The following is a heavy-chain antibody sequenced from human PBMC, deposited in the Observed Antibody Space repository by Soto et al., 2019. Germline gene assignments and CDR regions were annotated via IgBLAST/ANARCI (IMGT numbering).Heavy chain of an antibody. Sequence: SETLSLTCAVSGGFISSGGYSWSWIRQPPGKGLEWIGYIYHSGSTYYNPSLKSRVTISVDTSKNQFSLKLSSVTAADTAVYYCARRGRIAAANWFDPWGQGTLVTVSS. J-gene: IGHJ5*02. CDR3: ARRGRIAAANWFDP. D-gene: IGHD6-13*01. CDR2: IYHSGST. CDR1: GGFISSGGYS. V-gene: IGHV4-30-2*03.